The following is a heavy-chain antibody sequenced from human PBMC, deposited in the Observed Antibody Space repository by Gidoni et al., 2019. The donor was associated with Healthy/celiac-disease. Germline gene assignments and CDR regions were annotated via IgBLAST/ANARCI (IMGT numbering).Heavy chain of an antibody. CDR2: INPRGDST. Sequence: QVQLVQSGAEVKNTGAYLKDSRKSSGFTCTSYYMHWVRQDPGQALEWMGLINPRGDSTIYARKFQGRVTMTRDTSSSTFYMGLSSLRSEDTTVYYCAGSLAAAAPRLVYGMDVWGQGTTVTVSS. D-gene: IGHD6-6*01. CDR3: AGSLAAAAPRLVYGMDV. J-gene: IGHJ6*02. CDR1: GFTCTSYY. V-gene: IGHV1-46*01.